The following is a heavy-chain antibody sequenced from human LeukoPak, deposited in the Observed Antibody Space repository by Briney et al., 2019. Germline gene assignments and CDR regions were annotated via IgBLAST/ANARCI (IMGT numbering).Heavy chain of an antibody. Sequence: PSQTLSLTCDVSGNSMTSDGYSWNWVRQPPGKGLEWIGYIYNSVTTYYNPSLKSRVTMSVDRSKNQFSLYLSSVTAADTAVYYCARLDGDLQGGWGYGMDVWGQGTTVTVSS. J-gene: IGHJ6*02. CDR3: ARLDGDLQGGWGYGMDV. V-gene: IGHV4-30-2*01. CDR1: GNSMTSDGYS. CDR2: IYNSVTT. D-gene: IGHD4-17*01.